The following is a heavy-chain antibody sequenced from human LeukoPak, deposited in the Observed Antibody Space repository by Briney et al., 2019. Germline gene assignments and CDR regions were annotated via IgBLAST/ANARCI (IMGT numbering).Heavy chain of an antibody. V-gene: IGHV4-31*03. J-gene: IGHJ5*02. CDR1: GGSISSGGYY. CDR2: IYYSGST. CDR3: ARESSSEWFDP. D-gene: IGHD6-19*01. Sequence: PSQTLSLTCTVSGGSISSGGYYWSWIRQHPGKGLEWIGYIYYSGSTNYNPSLKSRVTISVDTSKNQFSLKLSSVTAADTAVYYCARESSSEWFDPWGQGTLVTVSS.